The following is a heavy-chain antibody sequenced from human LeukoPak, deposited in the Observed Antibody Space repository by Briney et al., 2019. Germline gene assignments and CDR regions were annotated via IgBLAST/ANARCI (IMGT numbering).Heavy chain of an antibody. J-gene: IGHJ2*01. CDR2: ISSSSSYI. CDR3: AKDRTVGASYWYFDL. CDR1: GFTFSSYS. Sequence: PGGSLRLSCAASGFTFSSYSMNWVRQAPGKGLEWVSSISSSSSYIYYADSVKGRFTISRDNAKNSLYLQMSSLRAEDTAIYYCAKDRTVGASYWYFDLWGRGTLVTVSS. V-gene: IGHV3-21*04. D-gene: IGHD1-26*01.